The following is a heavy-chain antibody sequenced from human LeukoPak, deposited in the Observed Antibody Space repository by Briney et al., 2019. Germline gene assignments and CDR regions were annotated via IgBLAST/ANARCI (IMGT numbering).Heavy chain of an antibody. CDR1: GFTFSSYA. J-gene: IGHJ4*02. CDR3: TRFLYYYDSSGYHDYFDY. D-gene: IGHD3-22*01. Sequence: PGGSLRLSCAASGFTFSSYAMSWVRQAPGKGLVWVSRINSDGSSTNYADSVKGRFTISRDNAKNTLYLQMNSLRAEDTAVYYCTRFLYYYDSSGYHDYFDYWGQGTLVTVSS. V-gene: IGHV3-74*01. CDR2: INSDGSST.